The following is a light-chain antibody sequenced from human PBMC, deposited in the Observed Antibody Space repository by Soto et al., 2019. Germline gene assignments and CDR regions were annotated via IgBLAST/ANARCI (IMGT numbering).Light chain of an antibody. V-gene: IGKV3-20*01. J-gene: IGKJ4*01. CDR2: GAS. CDR3: QQYGSSQT. CDR1: QSLTRN. Sequence: EIVMTQSPATLSVSPGERVTLSCRASQSLTRNLAWYQHKPGQSPRLLIYGASSRATGIPDRFSGSGSGTDFTLTISRLEPEDFAVYYCQQYGSSQTFGGGTKVDIK.